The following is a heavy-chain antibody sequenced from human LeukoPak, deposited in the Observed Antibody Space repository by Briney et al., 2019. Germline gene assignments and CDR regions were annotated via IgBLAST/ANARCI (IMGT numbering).Heavy chain of an antibody. CDR1: GFTFSSYS. CDR2: ISSSSSYI. D-gene: IGHD3-10*01. CDR3: ARMGPGSGSFL. J-gene: IGHJ4*02. V-gene: IGHV3-21*01. Sequence: KTGGSLRLSCAASGFTFSSYSMNWVRQAPGKGLEWVSSISSSSSYIYYADSVKGRFTISRDNAKNPLYLQMNSLRAEDTAVYYCARMGPGSGSFLWGQGTLVTVSS.